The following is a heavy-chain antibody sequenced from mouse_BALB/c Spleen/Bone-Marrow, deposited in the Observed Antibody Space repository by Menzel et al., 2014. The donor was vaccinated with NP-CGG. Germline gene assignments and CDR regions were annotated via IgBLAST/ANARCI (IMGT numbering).Heavy chain of an antibody. CDR2: ISSGGSYT. Sequence: EVMLVESGGGLVKPGGSLKLSCAASGFTFSSYAMSWVRQTPEKRLEGVATISSGGSYTYYPDSVKGRFTISRDNAKNTLYLQMSSLRSEDTAMYYCARPRFAYWGQGTLVTVSA. V-gene: IGHV5-9-1*01. CDR1: GFTFSSYA. J-gene: IGHJ3*01. CDR3: ARPRFAY.